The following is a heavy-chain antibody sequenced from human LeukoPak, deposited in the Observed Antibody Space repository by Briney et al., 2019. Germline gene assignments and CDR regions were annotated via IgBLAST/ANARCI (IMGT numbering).Heavy chain of an antibody. V-gene: IGHV1-69*05. J-gene: IGHJ4*02. CDR3: ARDRGCSSTSCYRLSHFDY. CDR2: IIPIFGTA. Sequence: SVKVSCKASGGTFSSYAISWVRQAPGQGLEWMGGIIPIFGTANYAQKFQGRVAITTDESTSTAYMELSSLRSEDTAVYYCARDRGCSSTSCYRLSHFDYWGQGTLVTVSS. CDR1: GGTFSSYA. D-gene: IGHD2-2*01.